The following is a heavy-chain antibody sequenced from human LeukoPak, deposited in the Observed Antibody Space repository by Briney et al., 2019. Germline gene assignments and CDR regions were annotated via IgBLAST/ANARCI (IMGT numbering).Heavy chain of an antibody. CDR1: GFTFDDYA. J-gene: IGHJ3*02. CDR3: AKAVRPPVAGSSAFDI. D-gene: IGHD6-19*01. V-gene: IGHV3-9*03. CDR2: ISWNSGSI. Sequence: GGSLRLSCIASGFTFDDYAIHWVRRAPGKGLEWVSGISWNSGSIGYADSVKGRFTISRDNAKNSLYLQMNSLRAEDMALYYCAKAVRPPVAGSSAFDIWGQGTMVTVSS.